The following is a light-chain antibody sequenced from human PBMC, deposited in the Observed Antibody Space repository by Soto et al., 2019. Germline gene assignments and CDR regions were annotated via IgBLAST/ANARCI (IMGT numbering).Light chain of an antibody. CDR3: SSYTSSSLYV. CDR1: SSDVGGSNY. V-gene: IGLV2-14*01. J-gene: IGLJ1*01. Sequence: ALPQPASVSGSPGQSITNSCTGTSSDVGGSNYVSWYQQLPGKAPKLMIYDVSDRPSGVSNRFSGSKSGNTASLTISGLQAEDEADYYCSSYTSSSLYVFGTGTKVTV. CDR2: DVS.